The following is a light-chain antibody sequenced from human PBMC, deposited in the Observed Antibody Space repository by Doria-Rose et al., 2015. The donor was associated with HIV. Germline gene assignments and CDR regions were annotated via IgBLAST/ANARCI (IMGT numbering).Light chain of an antibody. J-gene: IGKJ1*01. CDR1: QSFSSTC. CDR3: HQYGTSWT. Sequence: TQSPGTLSLSPGERATLSCRASQSFSSTCLAWYQQKPGQAPSLLIYDGSTRATGIPDRFSASGSGTDFTLTSNRLEPEDFALDYCHQYGTSWTFGQGTKVEI. V-gene: IGKV3-20*01. CDR2: DGS.